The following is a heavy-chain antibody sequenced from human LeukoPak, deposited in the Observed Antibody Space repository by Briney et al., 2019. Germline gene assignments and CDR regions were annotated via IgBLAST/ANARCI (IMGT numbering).Heavy chain of an antibody. CDR3: ASGSKFDY. J-gene: IGHJ4*02. Sequence: GGSLRLSCAASGFTVSGNYMSWVRQAPGKGLEWVSVIYSGGSIYYADSVKGRLTISRHNPKNTLYLQMNSLRAEDTAVYYCASGSKFDYWGQGTLVTVSS. V-gene: IGHV3-53*04. CDR1: GFTVSGNY. CDR2: IYSGGSI.